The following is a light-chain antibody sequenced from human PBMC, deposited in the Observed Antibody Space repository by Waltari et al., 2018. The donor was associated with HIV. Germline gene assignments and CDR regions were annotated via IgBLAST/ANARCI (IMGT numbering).Light chain of an antibody. CDR3: AAWDDSLNSFV. J-gene: IGLJ1*01. V-gene: IGLV1-47*01. Sequence: QSVLTQPPSESATPGQRVTISCSGGSSNTGSNYVSWYQQIPGTAPKLLIYRNNQRPSRVPDRFSGSKSGTSASLAISGLQSEDEADYYCAAWDDSLNSFVFGTGTRVTVL. CDR2: RNN. CDR1: SSNTGSNY.